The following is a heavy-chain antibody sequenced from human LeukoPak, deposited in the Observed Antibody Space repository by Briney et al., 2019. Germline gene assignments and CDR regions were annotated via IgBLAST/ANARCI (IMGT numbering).Heavy chain of an antibody. CDR3: RTAFWYSSSWPYFDL. J-gene: IGHJ2*01. CDR1: GFTFSNFY. CDR2: ISIRSSDA. V-gene: IGHV3-11*05. Sequence: PGGSLRLSCAASGFTFSNFYMSWIRQAPGKGLEWISHISIRSSDANYADSVKGRVTISRDNSKDSLYLQMNSLKIEDTAVYYCRTAFWYSSSWPYFDLWGRGTLVTVSS. D-gene: IGHD6-13*01.